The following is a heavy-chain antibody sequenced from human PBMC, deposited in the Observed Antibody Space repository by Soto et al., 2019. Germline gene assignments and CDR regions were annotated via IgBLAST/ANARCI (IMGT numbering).Heavy chain of an antibody. D-gene: IGHD2-21*01. V-gene: IGHV1-3*01. J-gene: IGHJ3*02. Sequence: QVQLVQSGAEVKKPGASVRVSCKASGYRFTSQTIHWVRQAPGQRPEWMGWIIVGSGNTRYSQTLQGRISITRETCASTVYMDLSSLRSEDTAVYYCARLRFCGGDTCYPLDIWGQGTNVIVSS. CDR1: GYRFTSQT. CDR2: IIVGSGNT. CDR3: ARLRFCGGDTCYPLDI.